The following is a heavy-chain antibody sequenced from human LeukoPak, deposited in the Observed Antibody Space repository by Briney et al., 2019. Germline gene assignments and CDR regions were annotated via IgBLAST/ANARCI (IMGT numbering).Heavy chain of an antibody. J-gene: IGHJ4*02. CDR2: ILSDGSNK. CDR3: ARDPGYSYGYPVDY. Sequence: LILSDGSNKYYADSVKGRFTISRDNSENTLYLQMNSLRAEDTAVYYCARDPGYSYGYPVDYWGQGTLVTVSS. D-gene: IGHD5-18*01. V-gene: IGHV3-33*01.